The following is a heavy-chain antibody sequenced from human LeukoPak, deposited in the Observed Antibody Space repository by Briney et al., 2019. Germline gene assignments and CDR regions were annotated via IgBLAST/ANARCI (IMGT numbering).Heavy chain of an antibody. CDR3: ARDLYSSSWYFVSPGGY. V-gene: IGHV3-20*04. Sequence: GGSLRLPCAASGFTFSSYSMNWVRQAPGKGLEWVSGISWNGGSTGYADSVKGRFTISRDNAKNSLYLQMNSLRAEDTALYYCARDLYSSSWYFVSPGGYWGQGTLVTVSS. D-gene: IGHD6-13*01. CDR2: ISWNGGST. CDR1: GFTFSSYS. J-gene: IGHJ4*02.